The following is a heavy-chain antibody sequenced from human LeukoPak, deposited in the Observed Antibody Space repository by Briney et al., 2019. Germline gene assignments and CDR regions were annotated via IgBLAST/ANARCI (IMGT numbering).Heavy chain of an antibody. CDR2: ISSSGSTI. D-gene: IGHD2-2*01. CDR3: ARDDCNSTSCRNWFDP. Sequence: NPGGSLRLSCAASGFTFSDYYMSWIRQAPGKGLEWVSYISSSGSTIYYADSVKGRFTISRDNAKNSLYLQMNSLRAEDTAVYYCARDDCNSTSCRNWFDPWGQGTLVTVSS. J-gene: IGHJ5*02. V-gene: IGHV3-11*01. CDR1: GFTFSDYY.